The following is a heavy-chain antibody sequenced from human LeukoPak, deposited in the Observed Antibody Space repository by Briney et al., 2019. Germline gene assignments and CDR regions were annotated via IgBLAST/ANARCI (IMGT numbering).Heavy chain of an antibody. V-gene: IGHV4-59*11. CDR2: IYYSGST. D-gene: IGHD1-26*01. J-gene: IGHJ4*02. CDR3: ARLGLRGSFDY. CDR1: GGSISSHY. Sequence: PSETLSLTCTVSGGSISSHYWSWIRQPPGKGLEWIGYIYYSGSTNYHPSLKSRVTISVDTSKNQFSLKLSSVTAADTAVYYCARLGLRGSFDYWGQGTLVTVSS.